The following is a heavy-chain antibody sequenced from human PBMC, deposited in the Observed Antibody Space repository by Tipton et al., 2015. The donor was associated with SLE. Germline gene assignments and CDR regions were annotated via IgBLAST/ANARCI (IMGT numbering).Heavy chain of an antibody. CDR2: IDRSSGYT. V-gene: IGHV3-21*01. J-gene: IGHJ4*02. CDR3: TREYGSDDY. D-gene: IGHD3-10*01. CDR1: GFTFDDYA. Sequence: SLRLSCAASGFTFDDYAMHWVRQAPGKGLEWVSSIDRSSGYTYYADSVKGRFTISRDNAKNSLYLQMNSLRAEDTALYYCTREYGSDDYWGQGVLVTVSS.